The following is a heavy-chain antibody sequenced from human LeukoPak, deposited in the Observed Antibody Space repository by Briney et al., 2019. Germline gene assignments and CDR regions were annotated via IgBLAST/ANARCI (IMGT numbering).Heavy chain of an antibody. V-gene: IGHV2-70*12. CDR1: GFSLSTSGMC. CDR2: IDWDDDK. J-gene: IGHJ4*02. CDR3: AHRIKIGSYFDY. D-gene: IGHD1-26*01. Sequence: SGPTLVNPTQTLTLTCTFSGFSLSTSGMCVSWIRQPPGKALEWLARIDWDDDKYYSTSLETRLTISKDTSRNQVVLTMTNMDPVDTATYYCAHRIKIGSYFDYWGQGILVTVSS.